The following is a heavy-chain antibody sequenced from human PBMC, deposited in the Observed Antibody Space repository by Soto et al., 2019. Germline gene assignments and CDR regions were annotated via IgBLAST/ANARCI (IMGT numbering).Heavy chain of an antibody. CDR1: GGYFCDFH. CDR2: INLRGNT. J-gene: IGHJ6*03. CDR3: ARTHYSMDV. V-gene: IGHV4-34*01. Sequence: PSETLSLTCAVYGGYFCDFHWSWIRQPPGKGLEWIAEINLRGNTNYNPSLKSRVTMSVDTSQNQFSLKMTSVTAADTAVYYCARTHYSMDVWDKGTTVT.